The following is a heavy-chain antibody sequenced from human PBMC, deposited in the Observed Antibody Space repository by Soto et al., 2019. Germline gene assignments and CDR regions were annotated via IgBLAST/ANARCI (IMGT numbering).Heavy chain of an antibody. Sequence: QVQLVQSGAEVKKPGSSVKVSCKASGGTFSSYAISWVRQAPGQGLEWMGGIIPIFGTANYAQKFQGRVTITADESTSTAYMELSSLRSEDTAVYYCARAVGYCISTSCLNYYDGMDVWGQGTTVTVSS. CDR3: ARAVGYCISTSCLNYYDGMDV. V-gene: IGHV1-69*12. D-gene: IGHD2-2*01. J-gene: IGHJ6*02. CDR1: GGTFSSYA. CDR2: IIPIFGTA.